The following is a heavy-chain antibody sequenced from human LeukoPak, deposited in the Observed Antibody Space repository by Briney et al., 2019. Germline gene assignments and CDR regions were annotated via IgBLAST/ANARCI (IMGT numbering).Heavy chain of an antibody. CDR2: ISAYNGNT. CDR3: ARDRTYYDFWSGYYSVNWFDP. J-gene: IGHJ5*02. V-gene: IGHV1-18*01. D-gene: IGHD3-3*01. Sequence: ASVKVSCEASGYTFTSYGISWVRQAPGQGLEWMGWISAYNGNTNYAQKLQGRVTMTTDTSTSTAYMELRSLRSDDTAVYYCARDRTYYDFWSGYYSVNWFDPWGQGTLVTVSS. CDR1: GYTFTSYG.